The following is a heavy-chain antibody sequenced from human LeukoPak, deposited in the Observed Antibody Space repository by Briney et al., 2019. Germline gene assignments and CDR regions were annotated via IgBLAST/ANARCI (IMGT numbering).Heavy chain of an antibody. D-gene: IGHD5-24*01. CDR1: GFTFSSYG. J-gene: IGHJ3*02. CDR2: ISYDGSNK. CDR3: AKDREGDGYILDAFDI. Sequence: GGSLRLSCAASGFTFSSYGMHWVRQAPGKGLEWVAVISYDGSNKYYADSVKGRFTIFKDNSKNTLYLQMNSLRAEDTAVYYCAKDREGDGYILDAFDIWGQGTMVTVSS. V-gene: IGHV3-30*18.